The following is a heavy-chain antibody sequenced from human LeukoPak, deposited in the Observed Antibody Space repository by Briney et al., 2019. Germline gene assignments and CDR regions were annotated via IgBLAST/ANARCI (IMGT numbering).Heavy chain of an antibody. Sequence: GGSLRLSCAASGFTFSSYSMNWVRQAPVKGLEWVSSISSSSSYIYYADSVKGRFTISRDNAKNSLYLQMNSLRAEDTAVYYCARTEQQLVFDYWGQGTLVTVSS. CDR1: GFTFSSYS. CDR2: ISSSSSYI. V-gene: IGHV3-21*01. CDR3: ARTEQQLVFDY. J-gene: IGHJ4*02. D-gene: IGHD6-13*01.